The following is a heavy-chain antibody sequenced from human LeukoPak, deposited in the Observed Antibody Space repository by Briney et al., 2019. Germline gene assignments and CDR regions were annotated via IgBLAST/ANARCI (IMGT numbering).Heavy chain of an antibody. J-gene: IGHJ5*02. CDR2: INTSGNT. Sequence: PSETLSLTCTASGGSISSYYWSWIRQPAGKGLEWIGRINTSGNTNYNPSLKSRVTMSVDTTKNQVSLNLSSVTAADTAVYYCAREKDYGDSRGLDPWGQGTLVTVSS. CDR3: AREKDYGDSRGLDP. CDR1: GGSISSYY. V-gene: IGHV4-4*07. D-gene: IGHD4-17*01.